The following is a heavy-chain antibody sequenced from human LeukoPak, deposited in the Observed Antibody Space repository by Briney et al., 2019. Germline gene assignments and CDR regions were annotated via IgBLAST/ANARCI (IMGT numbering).Heavy chain of an antibody. V-gene: IGHV1-2*02. CDR1: GHTFTDSS. Sequence: ASVKVSCKASGHTFTDSSIHWVRQAPGQGLEWMGWINCDSGVTKYAEKFQGRVSMTRDTSISTAYMDLSRLTSDDTAIYYCARDGGGTYQDFDYWGQGTLVTVSS. CDR2: INCDSGVT. J-gene: IGHJ4*02. CDR3: ARDGGGTYQDFDY. D-gene: IGHD1-26*01.